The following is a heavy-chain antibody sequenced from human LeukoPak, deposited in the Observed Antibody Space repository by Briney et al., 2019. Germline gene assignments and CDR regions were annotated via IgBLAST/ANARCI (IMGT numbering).Heavy chain of an antibody. CDR2: ISSSGSTI. V-gene: IGHV3-48*03. CDR3: GRVYCSTTSCYDYYDYYMDV. D-gene: IGHD2-2*01. J-gene: IGHJ6*03. CDR1: GFTFSSYE. Sequence: PGGSLRLSCAASGFTFSSYEMNWVRQAPGKGLEWVSYISSSGSTIYYADSVKGRFTISRDNAKNSLYLQMNSLRVEDTASYFCGRVYCSTTSCYDYYDYYMDVWGKGTTVTVSS.